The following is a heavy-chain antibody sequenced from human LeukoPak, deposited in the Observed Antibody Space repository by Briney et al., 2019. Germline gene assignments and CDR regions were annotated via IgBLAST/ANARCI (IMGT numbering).Heavy chain of an antibody. D-gene: IGHD3-10*01. CDR3: ARDLPHYGSGSYYEVDY. CDR1: GYTFTSYA. Sequence: ASVKVSCKASGYTFTSYAMNWVRQAPGQGLEWMGWINTNTGNPTYAQGFTGRFVFSLDTSVSTAYLQISSLKAEDTAVYYCARDLPHYGSGSYYEVDYWGQGTLVTVSS. J-gene: IGHJ4*02. V-gene: IGHV7-4-1*02. CDR2: INTNTGNP.